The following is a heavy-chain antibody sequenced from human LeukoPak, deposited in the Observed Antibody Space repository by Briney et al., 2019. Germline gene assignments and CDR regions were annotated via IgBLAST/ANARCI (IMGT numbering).Heavy chain of an antibody. D-gene: IGHD5-18*01. V-gene: IGHV1-8*01. CDR1: GYTFTGYD. CDR3: GRGVTAGVDY. CDR2: MSPSSGNV. Sequence: ASVKVPCKASGYTFTGYDINWVRQTTGQGLEWMGWMSPSSGNVDFAQKFQGRVTMTRDTSISTAYMELSTLTSEDTAVYYCGRGVTAGVDYWGQGTLVTVSS. J-gene: IGHJ4*02.